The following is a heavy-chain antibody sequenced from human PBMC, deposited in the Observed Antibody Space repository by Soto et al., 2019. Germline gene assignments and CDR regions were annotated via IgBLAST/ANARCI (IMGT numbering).Heavy chain of an antibody. V-gene: IGHV6-1*01. J-gene: IGHJ4*02. CDR1: GDSVSSNSAA. CDR2: TYFRSKWYT. Sequence: PSQTLSLTCAISGDSVSSNSAAWNWIRQSSSRGLEWLGRTYFRSKWYTGYAPSVKSRITINPDTSKNQFSLQLTSVTPEDTAVYYCTDRDVQYWGQGTLVNVSS. CDR3: TDRDVQY.